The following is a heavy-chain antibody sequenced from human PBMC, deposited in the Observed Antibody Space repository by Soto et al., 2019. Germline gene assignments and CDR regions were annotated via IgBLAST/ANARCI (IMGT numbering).Heavy chain of an antibody. J-gene: IGHJ3*02. CDR2: IKEDGSEQ. Sequence: EVQLVESGGGLVQPGGSLRLSCAASGFTFNYYWMTWVRQAPGKGLEWVANIKEDGSEQYYVDSLKGRFTISRDNAKNSRYLQVNSLRAEDTAVYYCARDLAFDAFDIWGQGTMVTVSS. V-gene: IGHV3-7*04. CDR1: GFTFNYYW. CDR3: ARDLAFDAFDI.